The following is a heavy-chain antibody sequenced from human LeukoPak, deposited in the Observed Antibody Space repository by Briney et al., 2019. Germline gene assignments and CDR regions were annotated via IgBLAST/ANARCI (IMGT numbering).Heavy chain of an antibody. V-gene: IGHV4-39*01. CDR3: AGTLDYGEVDY. J-gene: IGHJ4*02. CDR2: IYYSGST. Sequence: NPSETLSLTCTVSGGSISSSSYYWGWIRQPPGMGLEWIGSIYYSGSTYYNPSLESRVTISVDTSKNQFSLKLSSVTAADTAVYYCAGTLDYGEVDYWGQGTLVTVSS. CDR1: GGSISSSSYY. D-gene: IGHD4-17*01.